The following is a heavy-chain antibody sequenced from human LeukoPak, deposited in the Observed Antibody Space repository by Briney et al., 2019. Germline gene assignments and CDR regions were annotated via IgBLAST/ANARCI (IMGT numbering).Heavy chain of an antibody. V-gene: IGHV3-30*04. J-gene: IGHJ6*03. CDR2: ISYDGSNK. CDR1: GFTFSSYA. Sequence: PGGSLRLSCAASGFTFSSYAMHWVRQAPGKGLEWVAVISYDGSNKYYADSVKGRFTISRDNSKNTLYLQMNSLRAEDTAVYYCAKGPRDYGGNSNIHYMDVWGKGTTLTVSS. D-gene: IGHD4-23*01. CDR3: AKGPRDYGGNSNIHYMDV.